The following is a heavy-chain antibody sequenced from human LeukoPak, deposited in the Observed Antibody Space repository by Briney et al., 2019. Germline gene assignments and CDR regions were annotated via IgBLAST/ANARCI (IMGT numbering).Heavy chain of an antibody. CDR2: IYSGGST. CDR1: GFTFSSYS. CDR3: ARGGREDSGSYDFDY. V-gene: IGHV3-66*01. Sequence: PGGSLRLSCAASGFTFSSYSMNWVRQAPGKGLEWVSVIYSGGSTYYADSVKGRFTISRDNSKDTLYLQMNSLRAEDTAVYYCARGGREDSGSYDFDYWGQGTLVTVSS. J-gene: IGHJ4*02. D-gene: IGHD1-26*01.